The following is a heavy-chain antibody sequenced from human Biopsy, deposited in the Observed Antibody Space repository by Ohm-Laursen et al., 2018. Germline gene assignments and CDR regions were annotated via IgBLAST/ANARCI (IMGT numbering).Heavy chain of an antibody. V-gene: IGHV4-39*01. Sequence: PPGTLSLTCTVSGGSISNNNYYWGWIRQPPGKGLEWIGSIFYRGSTHYKPSLKSRVNISVDTSKNQFSLKLNSVTAADTAVYYSARDYDTSGYYYVSWGQGTLVTVSS. CDR3: ARDYDTSGYYYVS. J-gene: IGHJ5*02. CDR1: GGSISNNNYY. D-gene: IGHD3-22*01. CDR2: IFYRGST.